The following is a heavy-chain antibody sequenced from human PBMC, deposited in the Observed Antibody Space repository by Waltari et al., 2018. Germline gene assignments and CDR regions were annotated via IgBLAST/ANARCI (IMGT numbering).Heavy chain of an antibody. CDR2: IKSKTDGGTI. CDR3: TTERDGSHEH. Sequence: EVHLVESGGGLVKPGGSLRLSCAGSGFPVPKFWLNWVRQDPGKGLEWVGLIKSKTDGGTIDYAAPVKGRFTISRDDSKNTLYLQMNSLKTEDTALYYCTTERDGSHEHWGQGTLVTVSS. J-gene: IGHJ4*02. CDR1: GFPVPKFW. V-gene: IGHV3-15*01. D-gene: IGHD6-19*01.